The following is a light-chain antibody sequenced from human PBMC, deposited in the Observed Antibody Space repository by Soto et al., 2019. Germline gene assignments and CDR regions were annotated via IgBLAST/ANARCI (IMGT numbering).Light chain of an antibody. V-gene: IGKV3-20*01. Sequence: TQSPSTLSAFVGDRVTITCRASQSVNSFLAWYQQRRGQAPRLLIHGASNRATGIPDRFSGSGSGPDFTLTISRLEPEDFAVYYCQQYGGSPRTFGQGTKVEVK. CDR1: QSVNSF. CDR2: GAS. J-gene: IGKJ1*01. CDR3: QQYGGSPRT.